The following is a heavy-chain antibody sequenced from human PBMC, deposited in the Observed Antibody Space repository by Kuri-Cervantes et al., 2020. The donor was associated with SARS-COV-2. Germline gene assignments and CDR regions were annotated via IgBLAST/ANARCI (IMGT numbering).Heavy chain of an antibody. V-gene: IGHV4-30-2*01. J-gene: IGHJ4*02. Sequence: SETLSLTCTVSGGSISSGGYYWSWIRQPPGEGLEWIGYIYHSGSTYYNPSLKSRVTISVDRSKNQVSLKLSSVTAADTAVYYCASQDDTSGFYYAYDYWGQGTLVTVSS. D-gene: IGHD3-22*01. CDR2: IYHSGST. CDR3: ASQDDTSGFYYAYDY. CDR1: GGSISSGGYY.